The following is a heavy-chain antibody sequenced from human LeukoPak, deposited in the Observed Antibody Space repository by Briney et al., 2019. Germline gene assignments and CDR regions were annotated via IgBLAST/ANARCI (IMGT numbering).Heavy chain of an antibody. D-gene: IGHD6-19*01. V-gene: IGHV3-48*03. CDR2: ISYGGDTL. CDR1: GFTFSSYE. Sequence: TGGSLRLSCAASGFTFSSYEMNWVRQAPGKGLEWVSYISYGGDTLYYADSVKGRFTISRDNAKNTLFLQMGSLTTDDMGLYFCARDRSGAFDYWGQGTLVTVSS. J-gene: IGHJ4*02. CDR3: ARDRSGAFDY.